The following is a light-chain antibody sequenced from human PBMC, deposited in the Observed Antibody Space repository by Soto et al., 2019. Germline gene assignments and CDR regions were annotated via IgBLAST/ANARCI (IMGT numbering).Light chain of an antibody. Sequence: DIVLTQSPATLSLSPGERATLSCRASHSVSNTVAWYQQKRGQAPRLLIHDVFNRATGIPPRFSGSGFGTDLPLTISSLEPEDFAIYYCQLRSIWPSALGQGTRLEI. CDR2: DVF. J-gene: IGKJ2*01. V-gene: IGKV3-11*01. CDR1: HSVSNT. CDR3: QLRSIWPSA.